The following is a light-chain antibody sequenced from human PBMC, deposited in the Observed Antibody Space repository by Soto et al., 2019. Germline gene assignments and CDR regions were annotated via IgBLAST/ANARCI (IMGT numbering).Light chain of an antibody. CDR1: QSVSRF. Sequence: EIVMTQSPATLSVSPGERVTLSCRASQSVSRFLAWYQQRPGQAPRLLISDTSTRATGVPARFSGSGSGTEFSLTISILQSEDVAVYYCQQYDNWPPCTFGQGTKLEVK. CDR2: DTS. V-gene: IGKV3-15*01. J-gene: IGKJ2*02. CDR3: QQYDNWPPCT.